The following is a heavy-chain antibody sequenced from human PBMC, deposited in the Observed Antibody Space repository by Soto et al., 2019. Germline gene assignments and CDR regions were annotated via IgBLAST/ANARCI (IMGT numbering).Heavy chain of an antibody. CDR2: INHSGST. D-gene: IGHD2-2*01. CDR1: GGSFSGYY. J-gene: IGHJ6*03. CDR3: ARGPAAMRSPSRGYYYYYMDV. V-gene: IGHV4-34*01. Sequence: QVQLQQWGAGLLKPSETLSLTCAVYGGSFSGYYWSWIRQPPGKGLEWIGEINHSGSTNYNPSLKSRGTIPVDTSKNQFSLKLSSVTAADTAVYYCARGPAAMRSPSRGYYYYYMDVWGKGTTVTVSS.